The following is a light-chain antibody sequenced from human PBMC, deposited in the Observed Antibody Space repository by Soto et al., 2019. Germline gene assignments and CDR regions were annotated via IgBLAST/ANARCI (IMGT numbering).Light chain of an antibody. Sequence: QAVVTQPPSASGTPGQRVTISCSGSSSNIGSNTVIWYQQLPGTAPTLLIYSNNQRPSGVPDRFSGSKSGTSASLAICGLQSEDEADYYWAAWDDSLTGWVCGGG. CDR3: AAWDDSLTGWV. V-gene: IGLV1-44*01. CDR2: SNN. J-gene: IGLJ3*02. CDR1: SSNIGSNT.